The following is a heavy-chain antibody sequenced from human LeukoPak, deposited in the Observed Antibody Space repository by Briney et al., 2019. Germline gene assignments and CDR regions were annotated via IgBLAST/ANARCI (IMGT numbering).Heavy chain of an antibody. CDR1: GFTFSSYA. CDR3: AKLSYDSSDYYYVGFDY. J-gene: IGHJ4*02. CDR2: ITGSGGST. Sequence: PGGSLRLSCAASGFTFSSYAMSWVRQAPGKGLEWVSTITGSGGSTYYADSVKGRFTISRDSSKSTLYLQMSSLRAEDTAVYYCAKLSYDSSDYYYVGFDYWGQGTLVTVSS. D-gene: IGHD3-22*01. V-gene: IGHV3-23*01.